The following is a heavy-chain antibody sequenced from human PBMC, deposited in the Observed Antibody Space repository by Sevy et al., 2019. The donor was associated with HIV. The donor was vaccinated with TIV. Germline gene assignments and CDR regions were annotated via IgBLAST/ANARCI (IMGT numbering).Heavy chain of an antibody. CDR2: INSDGSST. D-gene: IGHD3-22*01. CDR1: GFTFSSYW. V-gene: IGHV3-74*01. Sequence: GGSLRLSCAASGFTFSSYWMHWVRQAPGKGLVWVSRINSDGSSTSYADSVKGRFTISRDNAKNTLYLQMNSLRAEDTAVYYCARGRIVVYLYYMDVWGKGTTVTVSS. J-gene: IGHJ6*03. CDR3: ARGRIVVYLYYMDV.